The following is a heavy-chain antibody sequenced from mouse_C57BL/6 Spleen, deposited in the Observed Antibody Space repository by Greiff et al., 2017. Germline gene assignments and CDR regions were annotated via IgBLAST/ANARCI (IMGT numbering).Heavy chain of an antibody. V-gene: IGHV2-9-1*01. J-gene: IGHJ4*01. Sequence: QVQLKQSGPGLVAPSQSLSITCTVSGFSLTSYAISWVRQPPGKGLEWLGVIWTRGGTNYNSALKSRLSISKDNSKSQVFLKMNSLQTDDTARYYCARWRDYYGSSYDAMDYWGQGTSVTVSS. CDR1: GFSLTSYA. CDR3: ARWRDYYGSSYDAMDY. CDR2: IWTRGGT. D-gene: IGHD1-1*01.